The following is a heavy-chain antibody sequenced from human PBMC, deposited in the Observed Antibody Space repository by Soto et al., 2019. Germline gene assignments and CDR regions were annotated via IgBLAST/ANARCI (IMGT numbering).Heavy chain of an antibody. CDR2: IDPSNSYI. Sequence: GESLKISCQGSGYSFTTHWITWVRQTPGKGLEWMGRIDPSNSYINYSPSFQGHVTISVDRTISTAYLQWSRLEASDYAIYYCARRLSGPKEDYNDYYIYGLDVWGQGTKVTVSS. CDR3: ARRLSGPKEDYNDYYIYGLDV. D-gene: IGHD4-4*01. J-gene: IGHJ6*02. CDR1: GYSFTTHW. V-gene: IGHV5-10-1*01.